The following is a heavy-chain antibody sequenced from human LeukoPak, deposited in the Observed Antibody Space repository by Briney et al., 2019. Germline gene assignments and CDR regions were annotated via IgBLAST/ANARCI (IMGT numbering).Heavy chain of an antibody. Sequence: PSETLSLTCTVSGGSISSYYWSWIRQPAGEGLEWIGRIYTSGSTGCNPSLKSRVTMSVDTSKNQFSLKLSSVTAADTAVYYCARVDLRAAYFDYWGQGTLVTVSS. CDR3: ARVDLRAAYFDY. J-gene: IGHJ4*02. D-gene: IGHD2-15*01. CDR2: IYTSGST. V-gene: IGHV4-4*07. CDR1: GGSISSYY.